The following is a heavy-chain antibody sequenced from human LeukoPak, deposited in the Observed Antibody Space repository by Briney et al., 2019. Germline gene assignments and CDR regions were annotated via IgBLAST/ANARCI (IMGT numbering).Heavy chain of an antibody. D-gene: IGHD1-26*01. Sequence: ASVKVSCKASGYTFTGYYVHWVRQAPGQGLEWMGWINPSSGGTNYAQKFQGRVTMTRDTSISTAYMELSRLRSDDTAVYYCARVRVGATSIDYWGQGTLVTVSS. CDR1: GYTFTGYY. CDR3: ARVRVGATSIDY. V-gene: IGHV1-2*02. CDR2: INPSSGGT. J-gene: IGHJ4*02.